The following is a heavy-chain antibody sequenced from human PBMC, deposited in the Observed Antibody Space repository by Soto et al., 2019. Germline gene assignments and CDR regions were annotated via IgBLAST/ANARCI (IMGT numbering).Heavy chain of an antibody. CDR3: PIAMADRRPPFDY. J-gene: IGHJ4*01. D-gene: IGHD2-15*01. CDR2: IWYDGSNT. V-gene: IGHV3-33*01. Sequence: GGSLRLSCVASGFFLRDFGMHWVRQAPGKGLEWVSVIWYDGSNTYQGESVKGRFTMSRDISKNTLYLQMDSLRPEDTAVYYCPIAMADRRPPFDYWGRGTLVTV. CDR1: GFFLRDFG.